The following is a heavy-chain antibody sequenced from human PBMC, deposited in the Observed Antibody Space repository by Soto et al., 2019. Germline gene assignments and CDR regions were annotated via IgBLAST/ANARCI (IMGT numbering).Heavy chain of an antibody. Sequence: PSETLSLTCTVSGASISGFYWSWIRRSAGKGLEWIGRIYATGTTDYNPSLKSRVMMSVDTSKKQFSLKLRSVTAADTAVYYCVRDGTKTLRDWFDPWGQGISVTVSS. V-gene: IGHV4-4*07. CDR2: IYATGTT. J-gene: IGHJ5*02. D-gene: IGHD1-1*01. CDR1: GASISGFY. CDR3: VRDGTKTLRDWFDP.